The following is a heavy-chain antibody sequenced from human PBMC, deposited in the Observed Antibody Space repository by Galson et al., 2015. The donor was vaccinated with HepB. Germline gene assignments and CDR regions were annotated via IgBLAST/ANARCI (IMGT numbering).Heavy chain of an antibody. CDR2: ISGSGGST. V-gene: IGHV3-23*01. Sequence: SLRLSCAASGFTFSSYAMSWVRQAPGKGLEWVSAISGSGGSTYYADSVKGRFTISRDNSKNTLYLQMNSLRAEDTAVYYCAKDSFREPEGEVGAGSPFDYWGQGTLVTVSS. CDR1: GFTFSSYA. J-gene: IGHJ4*02. CDR3: AKDSFREPEGEVGAGSPFDY. D-gene: IGHD1-26*01.